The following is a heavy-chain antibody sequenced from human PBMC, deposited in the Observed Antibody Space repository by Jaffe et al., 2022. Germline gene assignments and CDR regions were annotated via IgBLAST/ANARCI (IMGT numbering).Heavy chain of an antibody. CDR2: IYHSGST. D-gene: IGHD3-9*01. V-gene: IGHV4-38-2*01. J-gene: IGHJ4*02. CDR1: GYSISSGYY. Sequence: QVQLQESGPGLVKPSETLSLTCAVSGYSISSGYYWGWIRQPPGKGLEWIGSIYHSGSTYYNPSLKSRVTISVDTSKNQFSLKLSSVTAADTAVYYCARPGYYDILTGYFYWGQGTLVTVSS. CDR3: ARPGYYDILTGYFY.